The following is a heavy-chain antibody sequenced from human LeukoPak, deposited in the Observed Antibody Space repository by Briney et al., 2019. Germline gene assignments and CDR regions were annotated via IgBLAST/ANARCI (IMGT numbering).Heavy chain of an antibody. V-gene: IGHV1-46*01. J-gene: IGHJ5*02. CDR2: INPSGGST. CDR3: ARGRTTIHRWLRSWFVP. Sequence: ASVTVSCLASGYTFISYYMHWVRPPPGQGLEWMGIINPSGGSTSYAQKFQGRVTMTRHTSTRPVYMELSSLGSEDTAVYYSARGRTTIHRWLRSWFVPWGQGTLVTVSS. CDR1: GYTFISYY. D-gene: IGHD5-12*01.